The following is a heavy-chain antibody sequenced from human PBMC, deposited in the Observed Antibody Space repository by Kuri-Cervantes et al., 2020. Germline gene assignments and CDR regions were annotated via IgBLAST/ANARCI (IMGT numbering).Heavy chain of an antibody. Sequence: GSLRLSCVVSGGSISSSHWWTWVRQPPGKALEWIGEIYHSGSTNYNPSLKSRVTISVDTSKNQFSLKLSSVTAADTAVYYCARGWYQLLFRSRGWFDPWGQGTLVTVSS. CDR3: ARGWYQLLFRSRGWFDP. CDR1: GGSISSSHW. J-gene: IGHJ5*02. CDR2: IYHSGST. D-gene: IGHD2-2*01. V-gene: IGHV4-4*02.